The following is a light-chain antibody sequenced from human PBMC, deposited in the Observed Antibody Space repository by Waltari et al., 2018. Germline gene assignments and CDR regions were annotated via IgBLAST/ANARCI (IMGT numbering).Light chain of an antibody. J-gene: IGLJ2*01. V-gene: IGLV3-21*04. CDR3: QVWDSSTDHRV. CDR1: NIGSKR. Sequence: SYVLTQPPSVSVAPGQTARITCGNNNIGSKRVHWYQQKPGQAPLLVLYYDSDRPAGIPERFSGFNAGDTAILTISRVEAGDEADYYCQVWDSSTDHRVFGGGTKLTVL. CDR2: YDS.